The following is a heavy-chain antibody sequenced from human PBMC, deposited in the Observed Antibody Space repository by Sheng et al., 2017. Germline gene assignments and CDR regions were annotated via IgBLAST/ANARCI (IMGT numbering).Heavy chain of an antibody. CDR2: IYYSGST. D-gene: IGHD1-26*01. V-gene: IGHV4-39*07. CDR1: GGSISSSSYY. CDR3: ARDKTKEQYDS. J-gene: IGHJ4*02. Sequence: QLQLQESGPGLVKPSETLSLTCTVSGGSISSSSYYWGWIRQPLGKGLEWIGSIYYSGSTYYNPSLKSRVTISVDTSKNQFSLKLSSVTAADTAVYYCARDKTKEQYDSWGQGTLVTVSS.